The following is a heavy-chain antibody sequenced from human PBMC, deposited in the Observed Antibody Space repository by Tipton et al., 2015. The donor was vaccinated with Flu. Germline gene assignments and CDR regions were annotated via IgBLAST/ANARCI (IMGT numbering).Heavy chain of an antibody. CDR2: IYYSGSP. Sequence: LRLSCTVSGGSISSYYWSWIRQPPGKGLEYIGYIYYSGSPNYNPSLKSRVTISVDTSKNQFSLKLTSVTAADTAVYYCGRVPLWFGELPSYGMDVWGQGTTVTVSS. D-gene: IGHD3-10*01. CDR3: GRVPLWFGELPSYGMDV. V-gene: IGHV4-59*01. CDR1: GGSISSYY. J-gene: IGHJ6*02.